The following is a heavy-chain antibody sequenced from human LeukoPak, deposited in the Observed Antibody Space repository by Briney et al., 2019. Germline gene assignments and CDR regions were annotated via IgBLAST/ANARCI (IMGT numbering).Heavy chain of an antibody. J-gene: IGHJ3*02. CDR2: IFYSGNT. CDR3: ARLGSTFDI. Sequence: KPSETLSLTCTVSGGSISSSSYYWGWIRQPPGKGLEWIGSIFYSGNTYYNASLKSRVTISVDTSKNHFSLKLSSVTSADTAVYYCARLGSTFDIWGQGTMVTVSS. CDR1: GGSISSSSYY. V-gene: IGHV4-39*02. D-gene: IGHD2-2*01.